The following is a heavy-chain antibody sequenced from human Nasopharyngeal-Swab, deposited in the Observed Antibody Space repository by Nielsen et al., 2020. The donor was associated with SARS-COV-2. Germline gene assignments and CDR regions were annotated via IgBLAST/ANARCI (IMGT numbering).Heavy chain of an antibody. CDR1: GFTFTTSG. CDR2: IWHDGSKK. V-gene: IGHV3-33*01. D-gene: IGHD2-2*01. Sequence: GGSLRLSCSASGFTFTTSGMHWVRQAPGKGLEWLAMIWHDGSKKYYADSVEGRFTISRDNSNSTLYLQMNSPQPDDTAIYYCARFRGTISSSDYWGQGTLVIVSS. J-gene: IGHJ4*02. CDR3: ARFRGTISSSDY.